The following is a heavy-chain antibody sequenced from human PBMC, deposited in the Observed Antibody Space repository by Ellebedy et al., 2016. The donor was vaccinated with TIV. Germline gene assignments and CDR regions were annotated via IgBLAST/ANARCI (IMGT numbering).Heavy chain of an antibody. Sequence: GESLKISXAASGFTFSSYGMHWVRQAPGKGLEWVAVIWYDGSNKYYADSVKGRFTISRDNSKNTLYLQMNSLRAEDTAVYYCARDKRPTTVDWFDPWGQGTLVTVSS. CDR2: IWYDGSNK. CDR3: ARDKRPTTVDWFDP. J-gene: IGHJ5*02. V-gene: IGHV3-33*01. D-gene: IGHD4-23*01. CDR1: GFTFSSYG.